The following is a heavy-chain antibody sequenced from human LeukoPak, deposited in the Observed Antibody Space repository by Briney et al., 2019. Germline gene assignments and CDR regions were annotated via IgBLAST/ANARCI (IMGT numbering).Heavy chain of an antibody. CDR1: GYSFTTNW. V-gene: IGHV5-51*01. Sequence: GESLKISCKGSGYSFTTNWIGWVRQMPGKGLEWMGIIYPADSDSRYSPSFQGQVTISVDKSISTAYLQWASLKASDTAMYYCTRPPFIWGQGTMVTVSS. CDR2: IYPADSDS. CDR3: TRPPFI. J-gene: IGHJ3*02.